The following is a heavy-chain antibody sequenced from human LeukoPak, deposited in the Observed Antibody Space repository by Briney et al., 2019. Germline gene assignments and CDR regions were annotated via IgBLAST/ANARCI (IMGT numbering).Heavy chain of an antibody. CDR3: ASPIMRAKRYGEYQRHDAFDI. Sequence: ASVKVSCKASGGTFSSYAISWMRQAPGQGLEWMGGIIPIFGTANYAQKFQGRVTITVDESTSTAYMELSSLRSEDTAVYYCASPIMRAKRYGEYQRHDAFDIWGQGTMVTVSS. V-gene: IGHV1-69*13. CDR2: IIPIFGTA. D-gene: IGHD4-17*01. J-gene: IGHJ3*02. CDR1: GGTFSSYA.